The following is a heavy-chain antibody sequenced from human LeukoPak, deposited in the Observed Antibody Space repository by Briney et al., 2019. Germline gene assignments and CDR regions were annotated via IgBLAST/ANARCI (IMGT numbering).Heavy chain of an antibody. CDR1: GYTFTGYY. D-gene: IGHD6-13*01. CDR2: INPNSGGT. CDR3: AREGGYSSSWYWYFQR. J-gene: IGHJ1*01. Sequence: ASVKVSCKASGYTFTGYYMHWVRQAPGQGLEWMGWINPNSGGTNYAQKFQGRVTMTRDTSISTAYMELSRLRSDDTAVYYCAREGGYSSSWYWYFQRWGQGTLVTVSS. V-gene: IGHV1-2*02.